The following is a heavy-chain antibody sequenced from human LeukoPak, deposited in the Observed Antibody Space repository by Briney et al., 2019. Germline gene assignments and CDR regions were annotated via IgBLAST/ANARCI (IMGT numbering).Heavy chain of an antibody. V-gene: IGHV3-74*01. Sequence: GGSLRLSCAASGFDFSSNWVHWVRHAPGQGLVWVSRIKGDGISTNYADSVKGRFTISRDIAKNTLYLQMNSLRAEDTGVYYCAKDHYWSIDYWGRGTLVTVSS. CDR1: GFDFSSNW. CDR3: AKDHYWSIDY. J-gene: IGHJ4*02. D-gene: IGHD3-3*01. CDR2: IKGDGIST.